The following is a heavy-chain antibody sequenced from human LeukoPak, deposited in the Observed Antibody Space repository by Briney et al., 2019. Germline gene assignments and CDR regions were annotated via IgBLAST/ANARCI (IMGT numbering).Heavy chain of an antibody. V-gene: IGHV3-74*01. Sequence: GGSLRLSCAASGFDFSSNWVHWVRHAPGQGLVWVSRIKGDGISTNYADSVKGRFTISRDIAKNTLYLQMNSLRAEDTGVYYCAKDHYWSIDYWGRGTLVTVSS. CDR1: GFDFSSNW. CDR3: AKDHYWSIDY. J-gene: IGHJ4*02. D-gene: IGHD3-3*01. CDR2: IKGDGIST.